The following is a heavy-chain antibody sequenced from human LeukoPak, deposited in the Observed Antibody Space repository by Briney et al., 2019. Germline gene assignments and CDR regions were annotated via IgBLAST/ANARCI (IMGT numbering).Heavy chain of an antibody. Sequence: PGGSLRLSCAASGFVFNNYGLTWVRQAPGKGLEWVSAISNDGGGTTYADFVKGRFTISRDNSKNTLFLQMNSLRAEDTALYYCAKGRSGYFLDLWGHGTLVTVSS. J-gene: IGHJ5*02. CDR3: AKGRSGYFLDL. CDR1: GFVFNNYG. D-gene: IGHD3-22*01. V-gene: IGHV3-23*01. CDR2: ISNDGGGT.